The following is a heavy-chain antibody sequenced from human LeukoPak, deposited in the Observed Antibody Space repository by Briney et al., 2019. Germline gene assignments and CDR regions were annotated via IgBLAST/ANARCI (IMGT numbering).Heavy chain of an antibody. CDR3: ARGLVPLYYFDY. J-gene: IGHJ4*02. Sequence: TLSLTCAVSGGSISSGGYSWSWIRQPPGKGLEWIGYIYHSGSTYYNPSLKSRVTISVDRSKNQFSLKLSSVTAADTAVYYCARGLVPLYYFDYWGQGTLVTVSS. CDR2: IYHSGST. CDR1: GGSISSGGYS. V-gene: IGHV4-30-2*01. D-gene: IGHD4-23*01.